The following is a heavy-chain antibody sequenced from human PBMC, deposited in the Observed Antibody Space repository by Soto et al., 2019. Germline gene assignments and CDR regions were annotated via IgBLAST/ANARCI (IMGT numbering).Heavy chain of an antibody. CDR3: ARDVLPGGSSSWYDY. V-gene: IGHV1-2*04. J-gene: IGHJ4*02. CDR1: GYTFTGYY. D-gene: IGHD6-13*01. Sequence: GASVKVSCKASGYTFTGYYMHWVRQAPGQGLEWMGWITPNSGGTNYAQEFQGWVTMTRDTSISTAYMELSRLRSDDTAVYYCARDVLPGGSSSWYDYWGQGTLVTVSS. CDR2: ITPNSGGT.